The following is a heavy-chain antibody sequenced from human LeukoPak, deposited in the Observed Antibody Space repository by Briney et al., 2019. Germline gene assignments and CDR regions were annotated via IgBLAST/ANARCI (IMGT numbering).Heavy chain of an antibody. Sequence: PGGSLRLSCTASGFTFNSFAMHWVRQAPGKGPEWVAVISFDGTKSNYVDSVKGRFTVSRDNSNNTLYLQMSSLRAEDTAVYYCARGEYGGPPYWYFDLWGRGTLVTVSS. CDR1: GFTFNSFA. CDR3: ARGEYGGPPYWYFDL. J-gene: IGHJ2*01. D-gene: IGHD4-17*01. CDR2: ISFDGTKS. V-gene: IGHV3-30-3*01.